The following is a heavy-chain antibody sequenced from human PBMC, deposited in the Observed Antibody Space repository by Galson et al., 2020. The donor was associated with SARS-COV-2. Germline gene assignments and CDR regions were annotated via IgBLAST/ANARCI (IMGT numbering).Heavy chain of an antibody. CDR1: GYTFTGYY. CDR3: ASEMATTQIKERNFDY. D-gene: IGHD5-12*01. V-gene: IGHV1-2*02. J-gene: IGHJ4*02. Sequence: ASVKVSCKASGYTFTGYYMHWVRQAPGQGLEWMGWINPNSGGTNYAQKFQGRVTMTRDTSISTAYMELSRLRSDDTAVYYCASEMATTQIKERNFDYWGQGTLVTVSS. CDR2: INPNSGGT.